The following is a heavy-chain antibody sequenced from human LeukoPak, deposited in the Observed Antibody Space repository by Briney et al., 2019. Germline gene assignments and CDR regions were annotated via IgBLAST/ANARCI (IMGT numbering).Heavy chain of an antibody. CDR2: INHSGST. CDR1: GGSFSGYY. V-gene: IGHV4-34*01. Sequence: SEILSLTCAIYGGSFSGYYWSWIRQPPGKGLEWIGEINHSGSTNYNPSLKSRVTISVDTSKNQFSLKLSSVTAADTAVYYCARRRYSYGVGNWFDPWGQGTLVTVSS. D-gene: IGHD5-18*01. J-gene: IGHJ5*02. CDR3: ARRRYSYGVGNWFDP.